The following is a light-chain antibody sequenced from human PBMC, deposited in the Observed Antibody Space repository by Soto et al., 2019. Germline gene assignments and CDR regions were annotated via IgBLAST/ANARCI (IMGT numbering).Light chain of an antibody. V-gene: IGKV2-28*01. CDR2: LGS. CDR3: MQAVYTRT. J-gene: IGKJ1*01. Sequence: DIVITQSPLSLPVTPGEPASXXCMSXQSLLHSNGYNYLDWYLQKPGQSPXXLILLGSYRASGVPDRFSGSGSGTDFTLRISRVEAEDVGVYYCMQAVYTRTFGPGTKVDIK. CDR1: QSLLHSNGYNY.